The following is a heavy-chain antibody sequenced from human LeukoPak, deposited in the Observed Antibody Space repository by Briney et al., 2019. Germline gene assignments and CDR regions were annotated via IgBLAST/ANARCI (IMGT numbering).Heavy chain of an antibody. CDR1: GGSISSSSYY. CDR2: IYYSGST. Sequence: SETLSLTCTVSGGSISSSSYYWGWIRQPPGKGLEWIGSIYYSGSTYYNPSLKSRVTISVDTSKNQFSLKLSSVTAADTAVYYCARETNWFDPWGQGTLVTVSS. CDR3: ARETNWFDP. V-gene: IGHV4-39*07. J-gene: IGHJ5*02.